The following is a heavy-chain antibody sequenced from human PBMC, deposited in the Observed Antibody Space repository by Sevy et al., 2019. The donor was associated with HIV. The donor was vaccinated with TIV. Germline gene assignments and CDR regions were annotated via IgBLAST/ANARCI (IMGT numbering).Heavy chain of an antibody. V-gene: IGHV4-59*08. CDR2: IYYNGHI. Sequence: SETLSLTCTVSGGSITSLYWNWIRQPPGEGLEWIANIYYNGHINYNPYLKSRVTLFLDTSKNQFSLRLSSVTAADTAMYYCAGENAWGRGYSWGQGTLVTVSS. J-gene: IGHJ4*02. CDR3: AGENAWGRGYS. CDR1: GGSITSLY. D-gene: IGHD1-26*01.